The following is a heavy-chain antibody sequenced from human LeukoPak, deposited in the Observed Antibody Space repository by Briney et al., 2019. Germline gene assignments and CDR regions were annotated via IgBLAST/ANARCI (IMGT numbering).Heavy chain of an antibody. CDR1: GDSVSSNSAA. CDR2: TYYRSKWYN. D-gene: IGHD3-9*01. CDR3: ARDSTYYDILTGYFSPNNWFDP. Sequence: SQTLSLTCAISGDSVSSNSAAWNWIRQSPSRGLEWLGRTYYRSKWYNDYAVSVKSRITINPDTSKNQFSLQLNSVTPEDTAVYYCARDSTYYDILTGYFSPNNWFDPWGQGTLVTVSS. J-gene: IGHJ5*02. V-gene: IGHV6-1*01.